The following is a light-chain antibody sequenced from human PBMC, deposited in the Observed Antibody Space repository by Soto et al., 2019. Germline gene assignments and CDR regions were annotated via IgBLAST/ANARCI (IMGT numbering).Light chain of an antibody. V-gene: IGKV3-11*01. CDR2: DAS. Sequence: EIVLTQSPATLSLSPGERVTLSCRATQRFSSSVAWYQQKSCQAPRLLIYDASVRATGIPARFSGSGSGTDFTLTISSLEPEDFAVYYCQLSQQRSNWPPITFGQGTRLEIK. J-gene: IGKJ5*01. CDR1: QRFSSS. CDR3: QLSQQRSNWPPIT.